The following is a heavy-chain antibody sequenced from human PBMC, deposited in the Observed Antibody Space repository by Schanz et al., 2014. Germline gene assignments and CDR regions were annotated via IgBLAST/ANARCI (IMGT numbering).Heavy chain of an antibody. CDR2: ISGSSENT. D-gene: IGHD3-10*01. CDR1: GFKFTDYA. V-gene: IGHV3-23*01. CDR3: AKGKSEVRGIILDY. Sequence: EMQLLESGGGLAQPGGSLRLSCAASGFKFTDYAMTWVRQAPGKGLEWVATISGSSENTYYADSVKSRVTISRDNSRNTLFLQMRNLRADDTALYYCAKGKSEVRGIILDYWGQGTMVVVSS. J-gene: IGHJ4*02.